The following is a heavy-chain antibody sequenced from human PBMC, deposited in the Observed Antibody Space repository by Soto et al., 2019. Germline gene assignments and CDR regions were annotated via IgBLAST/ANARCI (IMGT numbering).Heavy chain of an antibody. CDR3: ARDRATHRCLFDY. CDR1: GYTFTSYA. Sequence: QVQLVQSGAEEKKPEASVKVSCKASGYTFTSYAMHWVRQAPGQRLEWMGWINAGNGNTKYSQKFQGRVTITRDTSASTAYMELSSLRSEDTAVYYCARDRATHRCLFDYWGQGTLVTVSS. V-gene: IGHV1-3*05. CDR2: INAGNGNT. D-gene: IGHD5-12*01. J-gene: IGHJ4*02.